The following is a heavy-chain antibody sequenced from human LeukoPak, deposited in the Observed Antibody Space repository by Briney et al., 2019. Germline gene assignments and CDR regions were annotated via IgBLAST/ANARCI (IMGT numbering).Heavy chain of an antibody. D-gene: IGHD1-1*01. Sequence: SETLSLTCTVSGVSISSYYWSWIRQPPGKGLEWIGYIYYSGSTNYNPSLKSRVTISVDTSKNQFSLKLSSVTAADTAVYYCARQGYNIWGQGTLVTVSS. CDR3: ARQGYNI. CDR1: GVSISSYY. J-gene: IGHJ4*02. V-gene: IGHV4-59*01. CDR2: IYYSGST.